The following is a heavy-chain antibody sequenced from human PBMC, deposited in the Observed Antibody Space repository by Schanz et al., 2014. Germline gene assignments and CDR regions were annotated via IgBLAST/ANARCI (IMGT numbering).Heavy chain of an antibody. CDR1: GYTFTSYS. Sequence: QVQLVQSGAEVKKPGASVKVSCKASGYTFTSYSMHWVRQAPGQGLEWMGIINLSGGSTNNAQKFQGRLTITADKSTSTAYMELSSLRSEDTAMYYCARDYYDSSGYYYCDYWGQGTLXTVSS. CDR2: INLSGGST. CDR3: ARDYYDSSGYYYCDY. J-gene: IGHJ4*02. D-gene: IGHD3-22*01. V-gene: IGHV1-46*01.